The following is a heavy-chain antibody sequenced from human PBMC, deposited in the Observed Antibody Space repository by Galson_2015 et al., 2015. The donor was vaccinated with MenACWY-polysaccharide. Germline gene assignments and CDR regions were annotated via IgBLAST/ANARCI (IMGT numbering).Heavy chain of an antibody. CDR1: GLTFSSYG. CDR2: IRYDGTNK. D-gene: IGHD3-10*01. V-gene: IGHV3-30*02. Sequence: SLRLSCAASGLTFSSYGMHWVRQAPGTGLEWVAFIRYDGTNKYFADSVKGRFTISRDNSKNTLYLQVNSLRPEDTAVYYCARDINRDLWDAFDIWGQGTMVTVSS. J-gene: IGHJ3*02. CDR3: ARDINRDLWDAFDI.